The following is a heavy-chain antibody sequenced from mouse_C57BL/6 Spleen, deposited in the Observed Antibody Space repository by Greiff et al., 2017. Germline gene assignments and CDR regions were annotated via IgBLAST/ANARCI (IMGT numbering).Heavy chain of an antibody. V-gene: IGHV1-81*01. CDR3: ARSDGYDEGSWFAY. CDR1: GYTFTSYG. Sequence: QVQLKESGAELARPGASVKLSCKASGYTFTSYGISWVKQRTGQGLEWIGEIYPRSGNTYYNEKFKGKATLTADKSSSTAYMELRSLTSEDSAVYFCARSDGYDEGSWFAYWGQGTLVTVSA. CDR2: IYPRSGNT. D-gene: IGHD2-2*01. J-gene: IGHJ3*01.